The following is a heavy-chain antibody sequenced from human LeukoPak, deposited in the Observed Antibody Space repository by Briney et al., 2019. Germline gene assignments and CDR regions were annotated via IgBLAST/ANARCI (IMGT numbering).Heavy chain of an antibody. CDR1: GFTFSSYW. CDR2: INQDGSEK. J-gene: IGHJ3*01. D-gene: IGHD6-13*01. Sequence: GGSLRLSCAASGFTFSSYWMSWVRQAPGKGLVWVANINQDGSEKYYVDSVKGRFTISRDNAKNSLYLQMNSLRVEDTAVYYCARKAAAAGPERVEFWGQGTMVTVSS. CDR3: ARKAAAAGPERVEF. V-gene: IGHV3-7*01.